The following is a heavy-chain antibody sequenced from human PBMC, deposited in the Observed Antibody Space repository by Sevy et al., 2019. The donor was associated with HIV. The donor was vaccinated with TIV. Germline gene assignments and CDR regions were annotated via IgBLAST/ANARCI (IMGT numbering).Heavy chain of an antibody. J-gene: IGHJ4*02. D-gene: IGHD6-19*01. CDR3: AKGSRSGHYQPSSFLDT. CDR1: GFNFGLFA. Sequence: SLKISCAVSGFNFGLFAMHWVRQVPGKGLEWVSGVDWDNGHVGYANSVKGRFTIARDNAKNSLYLYMSSLKSEDTALYYCAKGSRSGHYQPSSFLDTWGRGTLVTVSS. CDR2: VDWDNGHV. V-gene: IGHV3-9*01.